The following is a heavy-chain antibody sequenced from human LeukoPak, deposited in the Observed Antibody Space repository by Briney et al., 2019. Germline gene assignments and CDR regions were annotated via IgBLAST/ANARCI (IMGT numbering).Heavy chain of an antibody. CDR2: ISYDGSNK. Sequence: GGSLRLSCAVSGFTSCSDVMHWVRQAPGTGLKWLTVISYDGSNKYYADSVKGRFTISRDNSKRTLYLQMNSLRAEDTAVYYCAKDIWPSNYYYAMDVWGQGTTVTV. CDR3: AKDIWPSNYYYAMDV. CDR1: GFTSCSDV. J-gene: IGHJ6*02. D-gene: IGHD2-21*01. V-gene: IGHV3-30*18.